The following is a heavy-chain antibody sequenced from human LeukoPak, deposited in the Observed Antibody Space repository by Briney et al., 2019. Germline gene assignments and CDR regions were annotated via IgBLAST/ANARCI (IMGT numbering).Heavy chain of an antibody. CDR2: ISSNGGST. Sequence: GGSLRLSCAASGFTFSSYAMHWVRQAPGKGLEYVSAISSNGGSTYYANSVKGRFTISRDNSKNTLYLQMGSLRAEDMAVYYCARDRQTYYYDSSAYSSDYWGQGTLVTVSS. CDR1: GFTFSSYA. V-gene: IGHV3-64*01. CDR3: ARDRQTYYYDSSAYSSDY. J-gene: IGHJ4*02. D-gene: IGHD3-22*01.